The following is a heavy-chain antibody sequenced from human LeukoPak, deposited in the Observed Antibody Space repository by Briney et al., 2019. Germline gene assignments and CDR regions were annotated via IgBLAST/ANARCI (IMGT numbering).Heavy chain of an antibody. CDR1: GYTFTSYD. CDR3: ARGGGLYCSGGSCDAFDI. J-gene: IGHJ3*02. D-gene: IGHD2-15*01. Sequence: ASVKVSCKASGYTFTSYDINWVRQATGRGLEWMGWMKPNSGNTGYAQKFQGRVTMTRNTSISTAYMELSSLRSEDTAVYYCARGGGLYCSGGSCDAFDIWGQGTMVTVSS. CDR2: MKPNSGNT. V-gene: IGHV1-8*01.